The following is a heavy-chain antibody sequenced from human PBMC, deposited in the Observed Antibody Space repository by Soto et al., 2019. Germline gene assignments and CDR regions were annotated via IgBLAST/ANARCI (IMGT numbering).Heavy chain of an antibody. D-gene: IGHD4-17*01. J-gene: IGHJ6*02. CDR1: GYSFTSYW. Sequence: GESLKISCKGSGYSFTSYWIGWVRQMPGKGLEWMGIIYPGDSDTRYSPSFQGQVTISADKSISTAYLQWSSLKASDTAMYYCARLPNTGYYYYYGMDVWGQGTTVTVSS. CDR2: IYPGDSDT. V-gene: IGHV5-51*01. CDR3: ARLPNTGYYYYYGMDV.